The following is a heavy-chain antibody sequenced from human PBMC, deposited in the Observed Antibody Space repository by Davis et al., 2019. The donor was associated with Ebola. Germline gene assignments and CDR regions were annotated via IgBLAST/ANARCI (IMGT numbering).Heavy chain of an antibody. V-gene: IGHV4-59*01. CDR2: IYYSGST. D-gene: IGHD5-12*01. CDR3: ARGGYSGYDWGYYFDY. Sequence: PSETLSLTCTVSGGSISSYYWSWIRQPPGKGLEWIGYIYYSGSTNYNPSLKSRVTISVDTSKNQFSLKLSSVTAADTAVYYCARGGYSGYDWGYYFDYWGQGTLVTVSS. J-gene: IGHJ4*02. CDR1: GGSISSYY.